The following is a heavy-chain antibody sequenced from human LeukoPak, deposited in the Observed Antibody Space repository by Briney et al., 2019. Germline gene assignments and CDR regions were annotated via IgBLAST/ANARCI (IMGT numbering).Heavy chain of an antibody. J-gene: IGHJ4*02. CDR1: GGSTSSYY. D-gene: IGHD4-23*01. CDR2: IYTSGST. V-gene: IGHV4-4*07. CDR3: ARDRTYGGNSGFDY. Sequence: SETLSLTCTVSGGSTSSYYWSWIRQPAGEGLEWIGRIYTSGSTNYNPSLKSRVTMSVETSKNQFSLNLTSVAAADTAVYYCARDRTYGGNSGFDYWGQGTLVTVSS.